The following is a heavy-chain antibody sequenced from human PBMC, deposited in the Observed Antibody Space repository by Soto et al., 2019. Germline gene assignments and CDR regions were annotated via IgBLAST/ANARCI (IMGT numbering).Heavy chain of an antibody. J-gene: IGHJ4*02. CDR3: ARDQGANLYFDY. CDR1: GYTFTNYG. V-gene: IGHV1-18*01. D-gene: IGHD7-27*01. Sequence: QVQLVQSGAEVKKPGASVKVSCKASGYTFTNYGISWVRQAPGKGLEWMGWISAHNGNTKYAQKLQGRVTMTTDTSTSTAYMDLRSLRSDDTAVYYCARDQGANLYFDYWGQGTLVTVSS. CDR2: ISAHNGNT.